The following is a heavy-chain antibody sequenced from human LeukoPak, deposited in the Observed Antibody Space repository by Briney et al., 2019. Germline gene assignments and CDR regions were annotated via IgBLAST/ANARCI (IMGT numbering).Heavy chain of an antibody. V-gene: IGHV3-7*02. CDR2: IKQDGSEK. CDR1: GFTFSSYW. CDR3: ARVVCIVGSCPDYVDH. Sequence: GGSLRLSCAASGFTFSSYWMSWVRQAPGKGLEWVANIKQDGSEKYYVDSVKGRFTVSRDDAKNSLYLQMNSLRAEDAAVYYCARVVCIVGSCPDYVDHWGQGTLVTVSS. D-gene: IGHD2-15*01. J-gene: IGHJ4*02.